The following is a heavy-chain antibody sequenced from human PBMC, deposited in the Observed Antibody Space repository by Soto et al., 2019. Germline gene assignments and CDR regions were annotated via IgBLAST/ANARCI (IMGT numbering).Heavy chain of an antibody. CDR1: GGTFSSYT. D-gene: IGHD3-22*01. CDR2: IIPILGIA. V-gene: IGHV1-69*02. CDR3: ARASGLDYYDSSGYYLDY. Sequence: QVQLVQSGAEVKKPGSSVKVSCKASGGTFSSYTISWVRQAPGQGLEWMGRIIPILGIANYAQKFQGRVTITADKSTSTAYVELSSLRSEDTAVYYCARASGLDYYDSSGYYLDYWGQGTLVTVSS. J-gene: IGHJ4*02.